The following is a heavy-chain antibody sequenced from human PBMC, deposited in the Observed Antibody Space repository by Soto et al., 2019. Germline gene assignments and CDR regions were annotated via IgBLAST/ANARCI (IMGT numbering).Heavy chain of an antibody. J-gene: IGHJ6*02. V-gene: IGHV4-34*01. CDR3: ARATYGSGAEGMDV. Sequence: PSETLSLTCAVYGGSFSGYYWSWIRQPPGKGLEWIGEINHSGSTNYNPSLKSRVTISVDTSKNQFSLKLSSVTAADTAVYHCARATYGSGAEGMDVWGQGTTVTVSS. D-gene: IGHD3-10*01. CDR1: GGSFSGYY. CDR2: INHSGST.